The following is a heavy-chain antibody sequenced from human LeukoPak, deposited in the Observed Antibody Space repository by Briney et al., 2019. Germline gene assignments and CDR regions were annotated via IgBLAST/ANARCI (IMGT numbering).Heavy chain of an antibody. D-gene: IGHD3-3*01. J-gene: IGHJ4*02. V-gene: IGHV3-74*01. CDR2: INTDGSVT. CDR3: ARDYIAYDPLDY. CDR1: GITVSTFW. Sequence: GGSLRLSCAASGITVSTFWMHWVRQAPGEGLVWVSRINTDGSVTNYADSVEGRFTISRDNAKNMLYLQMNDLRAEDTAVYWCARDYIAYDPLDYWGQGTLVTVSS.